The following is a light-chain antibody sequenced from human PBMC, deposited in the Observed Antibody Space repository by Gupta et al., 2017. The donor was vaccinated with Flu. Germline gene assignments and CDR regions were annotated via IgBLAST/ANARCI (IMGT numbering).Light chain of an antibody. CDR2: GAS. CDR3: QQYDNWPWT. Sequence: EIVMTQSPATLSVSPGERATLSCRASQSVGGNLAWYQQKPGQAPRLVIYGASTRSNGIPARFSGSGSGTDFTLTIRSLQSVDFAVYYCQQYDNWPWTFGQGTKVEIK. CDR1: QSVGGN. J-gene: IGKJ1*01. V-gene: IGKV3-15*01.